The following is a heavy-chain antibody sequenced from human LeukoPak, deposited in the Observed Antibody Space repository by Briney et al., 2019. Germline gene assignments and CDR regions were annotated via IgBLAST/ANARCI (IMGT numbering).Heavy chain of an antibody. Sequence: GSLRLFCSASGFTFSSYAMHWVRQAPGKGLEYVSAISSSGGRTYYADSVRGRFTISRDNSKNTLYLQMSSLRAEDTALYYCVKGRYSNSWYSSDYWGQGTLVTVSS. CDR3: VKGRYSNSWYSSDY. CDR1: GFTFSSYA. CDR2: ISSSGGRT. D-gene: IGHD6-13*01. J-gene: IGHJ4*02. V-gene: IGHV3-64D*09.